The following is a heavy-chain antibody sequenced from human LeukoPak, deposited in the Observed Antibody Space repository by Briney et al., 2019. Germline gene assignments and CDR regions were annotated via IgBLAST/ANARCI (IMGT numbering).Heavy chain of an antibody. CDR3: ARETGDDAFDI. Sequence: GGSLRLSCAASGFTVSSNYMSWVRQAPGKGLEWVSVIHSGGTTYYADSVKGRFTISRDNSKKTLYLQMNSLRAADTAVYYCARETGDDAFDIWGQGTMVTVSS. CDR1: GFTVSSNY. V-gene: IGHV3-66*01. D-gene: IGHD7-27*01. CDR2: IHSGGTT. J-gene: IGHJ3*02.